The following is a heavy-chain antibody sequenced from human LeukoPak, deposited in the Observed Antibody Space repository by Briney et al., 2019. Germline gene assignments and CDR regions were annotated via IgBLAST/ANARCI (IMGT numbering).Heavy chain of an antibody. CDR2: FDPEDGET. J-gene: IGHJ4*01. V-gene: IGHV1-24*01. CDR1: GYTLTELS. D-gene: IGHD1-26*01. Sequence: GASVKVSCKVSGYTLTELSMHWVRQAPGKGLEWMGGFDPEDGETIYAQKFQGRVTMTEDTSTDTAYMELSSLRSEDTAVYYCATSVVGATGPVLHLDYWGQGTLVTVSS. CDR3: ATSVVGATGPVLHLDY.